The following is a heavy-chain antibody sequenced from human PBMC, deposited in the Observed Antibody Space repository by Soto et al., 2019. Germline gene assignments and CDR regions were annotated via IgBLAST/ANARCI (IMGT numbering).Heavy chain of an antibody. D-gene: IGHD6-19*01. CDR2: IYHSGST. CDR3: ARVAVAGTRVDY. V-gene: IGHV4-59*12. Sequence: PSQTHRHPYTFSGGTSISYYWSLILQPPGKGLEWIGEIYHSGSTNYNPSLKSRVTISVDKSKHQSSLKLSSVTAADTAVYYCARVAVAGTRVDYWGQGTLVTVSS. J-gene: IGHJ4*02. CDR1: GGTSISYY.